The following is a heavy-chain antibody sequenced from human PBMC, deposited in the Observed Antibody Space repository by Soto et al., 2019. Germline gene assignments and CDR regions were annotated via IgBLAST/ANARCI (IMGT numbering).Heavy chain of an antibody. V-gene: IGHV5-51*01. CDR2: IYPGDSDT. CDR3: ERHISNLRYYYYAMDV. Sequence: GESLKISCTGSGYTFTYYWIGWVRQLPGKGLEWMGIIYPGDSDTRYSPSFQGHVTITVDKSTNTAYLQWNTLRASDTDMYYCERHISNLRYYYYAMDVWGQGTTVPVSS. D-gene: IGHD3-3*01. J-gene: IGHJ6*02. CDR1: GYTFTYYW.